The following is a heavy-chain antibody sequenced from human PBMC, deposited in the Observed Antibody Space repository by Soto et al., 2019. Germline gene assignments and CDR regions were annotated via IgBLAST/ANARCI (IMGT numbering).Heavy chain of an antibody. Sequence: SETLSLTCTVSGGSISSGGYYWSWIRQHPGKGLEWIGYIYYSGSTYYNPSLKSRVTISVDTSKNQFSLKLSSVTAADTAVYYCARAGGLDGYCSGGSCYYFDYWGQGTLVTVSS. CDR1: GGSISSGGYY. CDR3: ARAGGLDGYCSGGSCYYFDY. J-gene: IGHJ4*02. V-gene: IGHV4-31*03. D-gene: IGHD2-15*01. CDR2: IYYSGST.